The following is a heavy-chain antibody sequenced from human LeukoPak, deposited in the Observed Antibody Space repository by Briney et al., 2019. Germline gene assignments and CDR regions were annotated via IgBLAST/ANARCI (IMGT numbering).Heavy chain of an antibody. Sequence: GESLKISCKGSGYSFTSYWIGWVRQMPGKGLEWMGIIYPGDSDTRYSPSFQGQVTISADKSISTAYLQWSSLKASDTAMYYCARRAPLAARPKQVWFDPWGQGTLVTVSS. CDR3: ARRAPLAARPKQVWFDP. J-gene: IGHJ5*02. D-gene: IGHD6-6*01. V-gene: IGHV5-51*01. CDR1: GYSFTSYW. CDR2: IYPGDSDT.